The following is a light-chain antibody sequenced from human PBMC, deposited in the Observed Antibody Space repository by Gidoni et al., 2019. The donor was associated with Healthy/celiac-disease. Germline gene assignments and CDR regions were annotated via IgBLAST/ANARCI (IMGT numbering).Light chain of an antibody. J-gene: IGKJ1*01. Sequence: DIQMPQSPSSLSASVGDRVTITCRASQSISSYLNGYQQKPGKAPKLLIYAASSLQSGVPSRFSGSRSGTDFTLTISSLQPEDFATYYCQQSYSTPRTFGQGTKVEIK. CDR1: QSISSY. CDR3: QQSYSTPRT. V-gene: IGKV1-39*01. CDR2: AAS.